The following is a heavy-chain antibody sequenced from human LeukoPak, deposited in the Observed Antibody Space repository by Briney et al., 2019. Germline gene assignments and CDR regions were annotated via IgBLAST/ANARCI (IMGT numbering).Heavy chain of an antibody. D-gene: IGHD3-10*01. CDR1: GYSFTSHY. CDR2: INPSGSST. V-gene: IGHV1-2*06. Sequence: ASVKVSCKASGYSFTSHYMHWVRQAPGQGLEWLGLINPSGSSTLYAQKFQGRVTMTRDTSISTAYMELSRLRSDDTAVYYCARVSPMVLPVWGQGTLVTVSS. J-gene: IGHJ4*02. CDR3: ARVSPMVLPV.